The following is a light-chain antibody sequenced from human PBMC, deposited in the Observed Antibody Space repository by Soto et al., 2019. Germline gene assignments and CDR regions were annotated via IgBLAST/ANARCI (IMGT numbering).Light chain of an antibody. V-gene: IGLV2-11*01. J-gene: IGLJ1*01. CDR3: CSYAGSYV. CDR2: DVN. Sequence: QSSLTQPRSVSVSPGQSVTISCTGSSSDVGGYNYVSWYQQHPGKAPKLMISDVNKRPSGVPDRFSGSKSGNTASLTISGLQAEDEADYYCCSYAGSYVFGTGTKVTVL. CDR1: SSDVGGYNY.